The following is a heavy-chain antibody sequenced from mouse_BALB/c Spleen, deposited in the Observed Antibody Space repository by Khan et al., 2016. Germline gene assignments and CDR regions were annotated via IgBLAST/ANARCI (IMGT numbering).Heavy chain of an antibody. D-gene: IGHD2-3*01. CDR2: ILPGTGNT. CDR3: ARAFDGHYYAMDY. Sequence: QVQLKESGAELMKPGASVKISCKATGYTFSSYWIEWVKQRPGHGLEWIGEILPGTGNTNYNEKFKGKATFTADTSSNTAYMQLSSLTSEDSAVYYCARAFDGHYYAMDYWGQGTSVTVSS. CDR1: GYTFSSYW. V-gene: IGHV1-9*01. J-gene: IGHJ4*01.